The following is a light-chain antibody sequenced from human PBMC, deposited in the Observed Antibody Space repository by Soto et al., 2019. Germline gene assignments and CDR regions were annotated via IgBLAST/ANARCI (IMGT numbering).Light chain of an antibody. CDR1: SSDVGGYNY. J-gene: IGLJ1*01. V-gene: IGLV2-8*01. CDR2: EVS. CDR3: GSYAGSKSYV. Sequence: QSVLTQPPSASGSPGQSVTISCTGTSSDVGGYNYASWYQQHPGKAPKLMIYEVSKRPSGVPDRFSGSKSGNTASLTVSGLQAEDEADYYCGSYAGSKSYVFGTGTKVTVL.